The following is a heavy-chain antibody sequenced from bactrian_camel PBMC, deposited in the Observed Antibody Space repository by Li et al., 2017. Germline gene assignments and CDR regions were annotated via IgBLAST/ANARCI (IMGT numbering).Heavy chain of an antibody. CDR3: AADEALCGGSWWGPSY. CDR1: GFTFSM. D-gene: IGHD6*01. J-gene: IGHJ4*01. CDR2: IRDGST. Sequence: QVQLVESGGGSVQAGGSLRLSCAASGFTFSMGWFRQAPGKEREGVAAIRDGSTYLADSVKGRFTISRDSAKNTVYLQMNSLKPEDTAMYSCAADEALCGGSWWGPSYWGQGTQVTVS. V-gene: IGHV3S53*01.